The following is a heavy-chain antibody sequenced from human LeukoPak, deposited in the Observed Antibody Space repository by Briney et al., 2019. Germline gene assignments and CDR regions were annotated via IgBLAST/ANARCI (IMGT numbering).Heavy chain of an antibody. CDR1: GFTFSSYG. CDR3: ARDLRTYYDSSGYFDY. V-gene: IGHV3-33*01. J-gene: IGHJ4*02. CDR2: IWYDGSNK. Sequence: GRSLRLSCAASGFTFSSYGMHWVRQAPGKGLEWGAAIWYDGSNKYYADSVKGRFTISRDNSKNTLYLQMNSLRAEDTAVYYCARDLRTYYDSSGYFDYWGQGTLVTVSS. D-gene: IGHD3-22*01.